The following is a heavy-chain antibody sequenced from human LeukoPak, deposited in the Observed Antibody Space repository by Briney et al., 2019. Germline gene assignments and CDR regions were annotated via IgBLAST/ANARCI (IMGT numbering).Heavy chain of an antibody. D-gene: IGHD2-15*01. J-gene: IGHJ3*02. Sequence: ASVNVSCKASGYTFTGYYMHWVRQAPGQGLEWMGWINPNSGGTNYAQKFQGRVTMTRDTSISTAYMELSSLRSEDTAVYYCARRDCSGGSCYDDAFDIWGQGTMVTVSS. CDR1: GYTFTGYY. V-gene: IGHV1-2*02. CDR2: INPNSGGT. CDR3: ARRDCSGGSCYDDAFDI.